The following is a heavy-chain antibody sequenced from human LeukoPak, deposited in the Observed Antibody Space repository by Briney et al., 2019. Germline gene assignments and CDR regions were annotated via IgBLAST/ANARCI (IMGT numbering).Heavy chain of an antibody. CDR1: GFTFSSYA. CDR2: ISYDGSNK. V-gene: IGHV3-30-3*01. CDR3: ARVGLAARHHFDY. Sequence: GRSLRLSCAASGFTFSSYAMHWVRQAPGKGLEWVAVISYDGSNKYYADSVKGRFTISRDNSKNTLYLQMNSLRAEDTAVYYCARVGLAARHHFDYWGQGTLVTVSS. D-gene: IGHD6-6*01. J-gene: IGHJ4*02.